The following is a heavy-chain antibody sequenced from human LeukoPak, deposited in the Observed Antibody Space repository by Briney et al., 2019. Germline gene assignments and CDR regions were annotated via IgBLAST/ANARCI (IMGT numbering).Heavy chain of an antibody. Sequence: SETLSLTCTVSGGSISSYYWSWIRQPPGKGLEWIGYIYYSGSTNYNPSLKSRVTISVDTSKNQFSLKLSSVTAADTAVYYCARGPDSSGYYMGFDYWGQGTLVTVSS. CDR2: IYYSGST. CDR3: ARGPDSSGYYMGFDY. CDR1: GGSISSYY. J-gene: IGHJ4*02. V-gene: IGHV4-59*01. D-gene: IGHD3-22*01.